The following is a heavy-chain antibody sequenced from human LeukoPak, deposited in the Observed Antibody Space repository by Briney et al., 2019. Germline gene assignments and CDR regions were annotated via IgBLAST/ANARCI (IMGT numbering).Heavy chain of an antibody. Sequence: SETLSLTCTVSGGSISSSSYYWAWIRPPPGKGLEWVGSIFYSGNTYYNPSLKSRVTISVDTSKNQFSLKLSSVTAADTTVYYCARHGTVVSRGTFDPWGQGTLVTVSS. CDR1: GGSISSSSYY. CDR3: ARHGTVVSRGTFDP. V-gene: IGHV4-39*01. D-gene: IGHD1-1*01. J-gene: IGHJ5*02. CDR2: IFYSGNT.